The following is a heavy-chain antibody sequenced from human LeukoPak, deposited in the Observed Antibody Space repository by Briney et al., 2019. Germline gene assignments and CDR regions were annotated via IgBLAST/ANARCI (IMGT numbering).Heavy chain of an antibody. Sequence: RASVKVSCKASGYTFTSYDINWVRQATGRGLEWMGWMNPNSGNTGYAQKFQGRVTITRNTSISTAYMELSSLRSEDTAVYYCARGSRLGVVERDAFDIWGQGTMVTVSS. J-gene: IGHJ3*02. CDR2: MNPNSGNT. V-gene: IGHV1-8*03. CDR1: GYTFTSYD. D-gene: IGHD3-3*01. CDR3: ARGSRLGVVERDAFDI.